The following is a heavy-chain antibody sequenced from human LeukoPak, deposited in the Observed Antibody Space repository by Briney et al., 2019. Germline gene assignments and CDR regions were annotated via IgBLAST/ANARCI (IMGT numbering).Heavy chain of an antibody. CDR2: IKSKTDGGTT. D-gene: IGHD3-10*01. CDR3: TTEVFGKPQNYGMDV. J-gene: IGHJ6*02. CDR1: GFTFSSHW. V-gene: IGHV3-15*07. Sequence: GGSLRLSCAASGFTFSSHWMHRVRQAPGKGLEWVGPIKSKTDGGTTDYAAPVKGRFTISRDDSKNTLYLQRNSLKTDDTAVYYCTTEVFGKPQNYGMDVWGQGTTVTVSS.